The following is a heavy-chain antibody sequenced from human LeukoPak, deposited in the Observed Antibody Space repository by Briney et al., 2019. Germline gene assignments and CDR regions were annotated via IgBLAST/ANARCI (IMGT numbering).Heavy chain of an antibody. CDR1: GFTFKLYW. V-gene: IGHV3-74*01. J-gene: IGHJ4*02. CDR2: INDDGSDT. CDR3: ARDRYCTTTRCSDY. Sequence: GGSLRLSCAASGFTFKLYWMHWVRQVPGKRPVWVSRINDDGSDTIYADSVKGRFTISRDNAKNALYLEMNSLRAEDTAVYHCARDRYCTTTRCSDYWGQGTLVTVSS. D-gene: IGHD2-2*01.